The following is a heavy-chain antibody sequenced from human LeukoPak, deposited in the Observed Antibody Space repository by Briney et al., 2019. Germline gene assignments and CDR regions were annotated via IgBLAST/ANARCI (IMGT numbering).Heavy chain of an antibody. J-gene: IGHJ4*02. CDR2: VSYDGSK. CDR3: AKDLNRGLPDY. V-gene: IGHV3-30*18. D-gene: IGHD2-21*01. CDR1: GFTFSSYG. Sequence: GGSLRLSCAASGFTFSSYGMHWVRQAPGKGLEWVAVVSYDGSKYYADSVKGRFTISRDNSKNTLYLQMSSLRAEDTAVYYCAKDLNRGLPDYWGQGALVTVSS.